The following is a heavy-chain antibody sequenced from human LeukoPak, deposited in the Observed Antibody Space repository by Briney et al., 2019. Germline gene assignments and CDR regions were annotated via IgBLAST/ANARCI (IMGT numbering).Heavy chain of an antibody. V-gene: IGHV4-34*01. CDR3: ARFLAYCGGDCSNWYFDL. D-gene: IGHD2-21*02. Sequence: SETLSLTCAVYGGSFSGYYWSWIRQPPGKGLEWIREINHSGSTNYNPSLKSRVSMSVDTSKKQFSLKLRSVTAADTAVYYCARFLAYCGGDCSNWYFDLWGRGTLVTVSS. CDR1: GGSFSGYY. CDR2: INHSGST. J-gene: IGHJ2*01.